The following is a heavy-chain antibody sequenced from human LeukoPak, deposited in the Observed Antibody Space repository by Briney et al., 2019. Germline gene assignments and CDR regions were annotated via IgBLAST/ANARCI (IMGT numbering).Heavy chain of an antibody. Sequence: GSLRLSCAASGFTFISYWIHWVRQAPGKGLVWVSRVSTQGTSTDYAHSVKGRFTVSRDNAKNTVYLQMDSLRDEDTAVYYCVRAPSGGFDYWAQG. V-gene: IGHV3-74*01. CDR1: GFTFISYW. CDR2: VSTQGTST. J-gene: IGHJ4*02. D-gene: IGHD3-16*01. CDR3: VRAPSGGFDY.